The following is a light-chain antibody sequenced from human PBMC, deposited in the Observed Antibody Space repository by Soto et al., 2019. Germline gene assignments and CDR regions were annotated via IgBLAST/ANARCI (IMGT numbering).Light chain of an antibody. CDR3: QQYGSSPV. CDR1: QSISSSY. CDR2: GAS. Sequence: EIVLTQSPGTLSLSPGERATLSCRASQSISSSYLAWYQQKPGQAPRLFIYGASSRATGIPDRFSGSGSGTEFTLTIRRLEPEDFAVYYCQQYGSSPVFGPGTKVDIE. J-gene: IGKJ3*01. V-gene: IGKV3-20*01.